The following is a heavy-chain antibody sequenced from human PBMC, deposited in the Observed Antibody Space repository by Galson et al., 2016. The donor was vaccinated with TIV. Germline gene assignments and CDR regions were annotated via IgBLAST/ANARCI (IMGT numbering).Heavy chain of an antibody. V-gene: IGHV3-23*01. Sequence: SLRLSCAASGFTFSSYALTWVRQAPGKGLEWVSAISGGGGSTYYADSVKGRFTIPRDNSKNTLFLQMNSLRAEDTAFYYCAKDRAADASMDYFFYHAMDVWGPGTAVTVSS. D-gene: IGHD5-18*01. CDR3: AKDRAADASMDYFFYHAMDV. CDR1: GFTFSSYA. J-gene: IGHJ6*02. CDR2: ISGGGGST.